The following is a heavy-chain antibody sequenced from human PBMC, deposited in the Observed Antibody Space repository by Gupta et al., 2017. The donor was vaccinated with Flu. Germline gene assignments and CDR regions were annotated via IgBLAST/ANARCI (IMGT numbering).Heavy chain of an antibody. D-gene: IGHD1-26*01. CDR3: ARAPGAGDDYYIYGMDV. Sequence: QVQLVESGGGVVQPGRSLRLSCAASGFRSSFSGMHWVRQASGKGLDVVAVVSYDGINKYYADSVKGRFTISRDNSKNTLYLQMNSLRAEDTAVYYCARAPGAGDDYYIYGMDVWGQGTTVTVSS. J-gene: IGHJ6*02. CDR1: GFRSSFSG. V-gene: IGHV3-30*03. CDR2: VSYDGINK.